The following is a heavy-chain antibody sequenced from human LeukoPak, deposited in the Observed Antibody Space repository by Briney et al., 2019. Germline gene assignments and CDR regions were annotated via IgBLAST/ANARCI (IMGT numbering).Heavy chain of an antibody. CDR2: IYPGDSDP. D-gene: IGHD3-9*01. J-gene: IGHJ4*02. Sequence: GASLKISCKRPGYSFTTYWFGWVRQMPGKGLEWLGIIYPGDSDPKYSPSFQGQVTISADKSISTAYLQWSSLKASDTAMYYCARWTYYDILTGPSYYFDYWGQGTLVTVSS. V-gene: IGHV5-51*01. CDR3: ARWTYYDILTGPSYYFDY. CDR1: GYSFTTYW.